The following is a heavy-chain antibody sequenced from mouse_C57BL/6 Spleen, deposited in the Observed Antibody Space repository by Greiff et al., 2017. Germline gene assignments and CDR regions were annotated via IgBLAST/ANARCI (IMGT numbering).Heavy chain of an antibody. V-gene: IGHV1-64*01. CDR1: GYTFTSYW. Sequence: QVQLQQPGAELVKPGASVKLSCKASGYTFTSYWMHWVKQRPGQGLEWIGMIHPNSGSTNYNEKFKSKATLTVDKSSSTAYMQLSSLTSADAAVYYCARVEGGYSAWFAYWGQGTLVTVSA. CDR2: IHPNSGST. J-gene: IGHJ3*01. CDR3: ARVEGGYSAWFAY. D-gene: IGHD2-3*01.